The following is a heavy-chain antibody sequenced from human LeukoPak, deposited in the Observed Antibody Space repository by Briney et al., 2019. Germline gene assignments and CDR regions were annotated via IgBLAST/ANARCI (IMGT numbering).Heavy chain of an antibody. CDR1: GYTFTSYD. Sequence: ASVKVSCKASGYTFTSYDINWVRQATGQGLEWMGWMNPNSGNTGYTQKFQGRVTMTRNTSISTAYMELSGLRSEDTAVYYCARATGYSSSWYPYYFDYWGQGTLVTVSS. J-gene: IGHJ4*02. CDR3: ARATGYSSSWYPYYFDY. D-gene: IGHD6-13*01. CDR2: MNPNSGNT. V-gene: IGHV1-8*01.